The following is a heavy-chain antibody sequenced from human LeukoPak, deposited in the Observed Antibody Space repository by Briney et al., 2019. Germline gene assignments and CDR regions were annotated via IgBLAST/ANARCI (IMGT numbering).Heavy chain of an antibody. V-gene: IGHV3-11*04. CDR2: ISSSGSTI. Sequence: GGPLRLSCAASGFTFSAYYMSWIRQAPGKGLEWVSYISSSGSTIYYADSVKGRFTISRDNAKNSLYLQMNSLRAEDTAVYYCSRVRYYWNYDYWGQGTLVTVSS. J-gene: IGHJ4*02. CDR1: GFTFSAYY. CDR3: SRVRYYWNYDY. D-gene: IGHD1-7*01.